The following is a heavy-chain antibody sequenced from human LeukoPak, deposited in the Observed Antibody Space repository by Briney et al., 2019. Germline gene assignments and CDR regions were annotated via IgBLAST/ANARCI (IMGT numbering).Heavy chain of an antibody. CDR3: ARDRGSSSISFDY. D-gene: IGHD6-13*01. CDR1: GGTFSSYT. CDR2: IIPILGIA. J-gene: IGHJ4*02. Sequence: SVKVSCKASGGTFSSYTISWVRQAPGQGLEWMGRIIPILGIANYAEKFQGRVTITADKSTSTAYMELSSLRSEDTAVYYCARDRGSSSISFDYWGQGTLVTVSS. V-gene: IGHV1-69*04.